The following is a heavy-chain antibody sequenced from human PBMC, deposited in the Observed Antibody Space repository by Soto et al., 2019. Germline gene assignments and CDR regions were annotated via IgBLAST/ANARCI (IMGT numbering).Heavy chain of an antibody. V-gene: IGHV3-33*01. CDR3: TRAAIKGELLDY. CDR1: GFTFNNHG. Sequence: GGSLRLSCAASGFTFNNHGMHWVRQAPGKGLEWVAFIWHDGSNEGYADSVKGRFTISRDNSKSTVNLQMNSLRVEDTAVYYCTRAAIKGELLDYWGQGAQVTVSS. CDR2: IWHDGSNE. J-gene: IGHJ4*02. D-gene: IGHD1-26*01.